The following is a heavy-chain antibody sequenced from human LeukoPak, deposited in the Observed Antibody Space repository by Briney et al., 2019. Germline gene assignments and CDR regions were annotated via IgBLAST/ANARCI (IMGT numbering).Heavy chain of an antibody. CDR1: EFTVSSNY. CDR3: ARDSRFRHFDY. Sequence: GGSLRLSCAASEFTVSSNYMSWVRQAPGKGLEWVSVIYSGGSTYYADSVKGRFTISRDNSKNTLYLQMNSLRAEDTAVYYCARDSRFRHFDYWGQGTLVTVSS. V-gene: IGHV3-66*01. CDR2: IYSGGST. J-gene: IGHJ4*02. D-gene: IGHD2-21*01.